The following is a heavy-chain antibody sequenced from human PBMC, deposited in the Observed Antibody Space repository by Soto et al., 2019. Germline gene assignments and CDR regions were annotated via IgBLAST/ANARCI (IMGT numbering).Heavy chain of an antibody. Sequence: SVKVSCKASGGTFSSYAISCVRQAPGQGLEWMGGIIPIFGTANYAQKFQGRVTITADESTSTAYMELSSLRSEDTAVYYCARARSGYSYGYYYYYYGMDVWGQGTTVTVSS. V-gene: IGHV1-69*13. CDR1: GGTFSSYA. CDR2: IIPIFGTA. D-gene: IGHD5-18*01. CDR3: ARARSGYSYGYYYYYYGMDV. J-gene: IGHJ6*02.